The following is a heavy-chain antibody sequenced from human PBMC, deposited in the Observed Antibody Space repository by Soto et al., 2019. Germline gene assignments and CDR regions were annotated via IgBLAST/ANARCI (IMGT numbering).Heavy chain of an antibody. J-gene: IGHJ4*02. V-gene: IGHV3-49*03. CDR1: GFTFGDYA. Sequence: EVQLVESGGGLVQPGRSLRLSCTASGFTFGDYAMSWFRQAPGKGLEWVGFIRSKAYGGTTEYAASVKGRFTISRDDSKSIAYLQMNSLKTEDTAVYYCTRGRSDRYFDWLGSHLPPDYWGQGTLVTVSS. D-gene: IGHD3-9*01. CDR3: TRGRSDRYFDWLGSHLPPDY. CDR2: IRSKAYGGTT.